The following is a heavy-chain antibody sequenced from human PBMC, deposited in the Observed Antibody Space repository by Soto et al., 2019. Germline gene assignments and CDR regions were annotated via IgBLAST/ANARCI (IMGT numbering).Heavy chain of an antibody. J-gene: IGHJ3*02. V-gene: IGHV3-20*04. CDR2: INWNGGST. CDR3: ARDSPTYYYDSAFDI. Sequence: LRLSCAASGFTFDDYGMSWVRQAPGKGLEWVSGINWNGGSTGYADSVKGRFTISRDNAKNSLYLQMNSLRAEDTALYYCARDSPTYYYDSAFDIWGQGTMVTVSS. D-gene: IGHD3-22*01. CDR1: GFTFDDYG.